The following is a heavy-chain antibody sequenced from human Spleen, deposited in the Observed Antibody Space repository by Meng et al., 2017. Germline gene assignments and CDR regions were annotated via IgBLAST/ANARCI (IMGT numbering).Heavy chain of an antibody. CDR3: ARVAYRWGGDCSYFDY. CDR2: INHSGST. Sequence: QVQVQQWGAGLLKPSETLSLTCAFYGGSFSAYDWCWIRQPPGKGLEWLGQINHSGSTNDNPSLKSRVTISIDTSRNQLSLKLSSVTAADTAVYYCARVAYRWGGDCSYFDYWGQGTLVTVSS. CDR1: GGSFSAYD. D-gene: IGHD2-21*02. V-gene: IGHV4-34*01. J-gene: IGHJ4*02.